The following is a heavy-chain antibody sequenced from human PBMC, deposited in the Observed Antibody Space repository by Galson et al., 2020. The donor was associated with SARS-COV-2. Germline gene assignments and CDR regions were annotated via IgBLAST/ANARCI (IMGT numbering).Heavy chain of an antibody. D-gene: IGHD3-22*01. Sequence: KVSCKVSGITSSSYVITWVRQAPGQGLEWMGRIIPILGTTVYSQKFQDRVTFTADQSTNTVYMELSGLKSEDTAVYFCAREYDSSGYNDLDYWGQGTLVTVSS. V-gene: IGHV1-69*11. CDR1: GITSSSYV. CDR2: IIPILGTT. J-gene: IGHJ4*02. CDR3: AREYDSSGYNDLDY.